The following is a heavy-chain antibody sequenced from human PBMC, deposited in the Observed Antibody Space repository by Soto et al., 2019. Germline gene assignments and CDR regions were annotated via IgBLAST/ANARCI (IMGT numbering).Heavy chain of an antibody. Sequence: ASETLSLTCAVYGGSFSGYYWSWIRQPPGKGLEWIGEINHSGSTSYNPSLKSRVTISVDTSKNQFSLKLSSVTAADTAVYYCARGSGYYDFWSGYYSYYYGMDVWGQGTTVTVSS. CDR3: ARGSGYYDFWSGYYSYYYGMDV. CDR1: GGSFSGYY. D-gene: IGHD3-3*01. CDR2: INHSGST. J-gene: IGHJ6*02. V-gene: IGHV4-34*01.